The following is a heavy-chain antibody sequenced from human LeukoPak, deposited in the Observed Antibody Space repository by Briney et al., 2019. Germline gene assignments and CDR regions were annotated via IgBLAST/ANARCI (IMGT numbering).Heavy chain of an antibody. Sequence: ASVKVSCKASGGTFSSYAISWVRQAPGQGLEWMGGIIPIFGTANYAQKFQGRVTITADESTSTAYMELSSLRSEDTAVYYCARGRGIAYCGGDCYSVLDYWGQGTLVTVSS. J-gene: IGHJ4*02. CDR1: GGTFSSYA. D-gene: IGHD2-21*02. CDR3: ARGRGIAYCGGDCYSVLDY. V-gene: IGHV1-69*13. CDR2: IIPIFGTA.